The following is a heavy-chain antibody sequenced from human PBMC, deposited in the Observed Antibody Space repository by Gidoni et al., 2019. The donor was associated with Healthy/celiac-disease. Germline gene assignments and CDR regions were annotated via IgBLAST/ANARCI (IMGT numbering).Heavy chain of an antibody. J-gene: IGHJ2*01. CDR2: ISYDGSNK. CDR3: ARKRWYFDL. D-gene: IGHD6-25*01. CDR1: GFTFSSHA. Sequence: QVQLVESGGGVVQPGRSLRLSCAASGFTFSSHAMHWVRQAPGKGLEWVAVISYDGSNKYYADSVKGRFTISRDNSKNTLYLQMNSLRAEDTAVYYCARKRWYFDLWGRGTLVTVSS. V-gene: IGHV3-30-3*01.